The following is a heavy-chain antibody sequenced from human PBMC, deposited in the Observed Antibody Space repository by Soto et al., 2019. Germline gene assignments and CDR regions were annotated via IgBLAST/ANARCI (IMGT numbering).Heavy chain of an antibody. CDR3: ARALTNPRLRWFGY. Sequence: SETLSLTCAVYGGSFSGYCWSWIRQPPGKGLEWIGEINHSGSTNYNPSLKSRVTISVDTSKNQFSLKLSSVTAADTAVYYCARALTNPRLRWFGYWGQGTLVTVSS. CDR2: INHSGST. J-gene: IGHJ4*02. V-gene: IGHV4-34*01. CDR1: GGSFSGYC. D-gene: IGHD3-10*01.